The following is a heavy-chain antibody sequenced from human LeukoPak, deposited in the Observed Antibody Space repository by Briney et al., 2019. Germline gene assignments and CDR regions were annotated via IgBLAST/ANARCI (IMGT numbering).Heavy chain of an antibody. CDR2: INHSGST. V-gene: IGHV4-34*01. Sequence: SETLSLTCAVYGGSFSGYYWSWIRQPPGKGVEWIGEINHSGSTNYNPSLKSRVTISVDTSKNQFSLKLSSVTAADTAVYYCARWAPRIQLWQDPGAWGQGTLVTVSS. J-gene: IGHJ4*02. D-gene: IGHD5-18*01. CDR1: GGSFSGYY. CDR3: ARWAPRIQLWQDPGA.